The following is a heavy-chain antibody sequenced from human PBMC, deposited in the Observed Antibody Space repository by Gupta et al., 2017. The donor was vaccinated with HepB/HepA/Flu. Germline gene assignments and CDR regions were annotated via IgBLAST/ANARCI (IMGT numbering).Heavy chain of an antibody. CDR2: ISYEGSNK. CDR1: GFTFSNYG. D-gene: IGHD3-22*01. Sequence: QVQLVESGGGVVQPGRSLRLSCAASGFTFSNYGMHWVRQAPGKGLEWVAAISYEGSNKYYADSGKGRFTISRDNPKNMMYLQMTSLRPEDTGVYYCTRASYDSSGYDYGMDVWGQGTTVTVSS. CDR3: TRASYDSSGYDYGMDV. V-gene: IGHV3-30*03. J-gene: IGHJ6*02.